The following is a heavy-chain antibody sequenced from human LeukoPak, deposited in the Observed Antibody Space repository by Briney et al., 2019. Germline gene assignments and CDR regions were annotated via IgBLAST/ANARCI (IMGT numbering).Heavy chain of an antibody. CDR1: GGTFSSYT. CDR3: ARDPPRGSYSEVGWN. V-gene: IGHV1-69*10. CDR2: IIPILGIA. D-gene: IGHD1-26*01. J-gene: IGHJ4*02. Sequence: SVKVSCKASGGTFSSYTISWLRQAPGQGLEWMGGIIPILGIANYAQNFQGRVPITADKSTSTAYMELSSLRPEDTAVYYCARDPPRGSYSEVGWNWGQGTLVTVSS.